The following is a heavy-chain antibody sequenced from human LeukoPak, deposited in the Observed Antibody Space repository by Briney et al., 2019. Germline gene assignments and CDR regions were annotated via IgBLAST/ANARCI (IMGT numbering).Heavy chain of an antibody. D-gene: IGHD6-13*01. V-gene: IGHV3-48*03. CDR2: ISDHGKSR. CDR3: ARAGIAGPLLFY. Sequence: GGSLRLSCVASGFIFSNYEMNWVRQTPGKGLEWVSYISDHGKSRNYVDSVKGRFTISRDNAKNSLYLQMNSLRVEDTAIYFCARAGIAGPLLFYWGQGTLVTVSS. J-gene: IGHJ4*02. CDR1: GFIFSNYE.